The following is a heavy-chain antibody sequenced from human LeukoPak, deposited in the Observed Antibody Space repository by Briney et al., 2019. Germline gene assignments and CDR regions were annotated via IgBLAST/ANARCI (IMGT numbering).Heavy chain of an antibody. J-gene: IGHJ4*01. Sequence: SETLSLTCSVSDGSMGTYYWGWIRQPPGKRLEWLGYIYYSGSTTYNPSLESRVTVSVDTSKNQFSLKLTSMSAADTAVYYCARGRLGRQHASFFDSWGHGTLVTVSS. V-gene: IGHV4-59*08. CDR3: ARGRLGRQHASFFDS. D-gene: IGHD2-2*01. CDR2: IYYSGST. CDR1: DGSMGTYY.